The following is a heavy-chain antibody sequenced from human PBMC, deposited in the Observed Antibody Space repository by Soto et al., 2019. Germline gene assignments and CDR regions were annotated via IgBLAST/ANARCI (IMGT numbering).Heavy chain of an antibody. CDR1: GGSISSYY. V-gene: IGHV4-4*07. Sequence: KTSETLSLTCTVSGGSISSYYWSWIRQPAGEGLEWIGRIYTSGSTNYNPSLKSRVTMSVDTSKNQFSLKLSSVTAADTAVYYCARDKERGSSSWKSNWFDPWGQGTLVTVSS. D-gene: IGHD6-13*01. CDR3: ARDKERGSSSWKSNWFDP. CDR2: IYTSGST. J-gene: IGHJ5*02.